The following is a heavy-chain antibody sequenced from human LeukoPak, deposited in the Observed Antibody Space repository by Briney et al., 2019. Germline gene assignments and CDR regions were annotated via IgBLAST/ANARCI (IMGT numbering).Heavy chain of an antibody. Sequence: SETLSLTCTVSGGSISSYYWSWIRQPPGKGPEWIGYIYYSGSSNYDPSLKSRVTTSVDTSKNQFSLKLSSVTAADTAVYYCARGPRPTTFEYWGQGTLVTVSS. CDR1: GGSISSYY. D-gene: IGHD1-14*01. CDR3: ARGPRPTTFEY. J-gene: IGHJ4*02. CDR2: IYYSGSS. V-gene: IGHV4-59*01.